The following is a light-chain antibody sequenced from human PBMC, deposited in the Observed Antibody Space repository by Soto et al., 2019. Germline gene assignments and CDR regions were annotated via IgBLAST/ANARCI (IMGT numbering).Light chain of an antibody. Sequence: EIVMTQSPATLSVSPGERATLSCRASQSVSSNLAWYQQKPGQAPRLLIYGASTRATGIPARCSGSGSGTEFTLTISSLQSEDFAVYYCQQDNNWPPWTFGQGTKVEIK. V-gene: IGKV3-15*01. CDR1: QSVSSN. CDR3: QQDNNWPPWT. CDR2: GAS. J-gene: IGKJ1*01.